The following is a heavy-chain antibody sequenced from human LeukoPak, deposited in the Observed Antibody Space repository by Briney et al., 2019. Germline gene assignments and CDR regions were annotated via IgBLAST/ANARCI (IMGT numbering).Heavy chain of an antibody. CDR1: GFTFSTSW. D-gene: IGHD6-13*01. CDR3: VKSQGSSWLDAHFDS. J-gene: IGHJ4*02. CDR2: INFDETNT. Sequence: LSGGSLRLSCAASGFTFSTSWMHWVRHAPGKGRVWVSRINFDETNTTYADSVKGRFTISRDNAKNTLYLQMNSLRADDTALYYCVKSQGSSWLDAHFDSWGQGILVTVSS. V-gene: IGHV3-74*01.